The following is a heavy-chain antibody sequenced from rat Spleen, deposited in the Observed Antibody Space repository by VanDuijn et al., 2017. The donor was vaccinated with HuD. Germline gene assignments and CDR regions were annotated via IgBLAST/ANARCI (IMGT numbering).Heavy chain of an antibody. J-gene: IGHJ2*01. Sequence: QVQLKESGPGQVQPSQTLSLTCTVSGFSLTSNGVSWVRQPPGKGLEWIAAISSGGSTAYNSSFKSRLSVSRDISKSQVFLRMNSLQTEDTATYYCVRANRETYAHFDYWGQGVMVTVSS. D-gene: IGHD3-8*01. CDR3: VRANRETYAHFDY. CDR1: GFSLTSNG. V-gene: IGHV2S12*01. CDR2: ISSGGST.